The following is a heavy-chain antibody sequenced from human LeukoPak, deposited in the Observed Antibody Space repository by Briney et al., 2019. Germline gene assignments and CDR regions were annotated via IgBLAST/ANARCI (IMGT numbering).Heavy chain of an antibody. J-gene: IGHJ4*02. CDR3: AREGSYGDYYFDY. CDR2: IIPIFGTA. D-gene: IGHD4-17*01. Sequence: SVKVSCKASGFVFTSYGFTWVRQAPGQGLEWMGGIIPIFGTANYAQKFQGRVTITADESTSTAYMELSSLRSEDTAVYYCAREGSYGDYYFDYWGQGTLVTVSS. V-gene: IGHV1-69*13. CDR1: GFVFTSYG.